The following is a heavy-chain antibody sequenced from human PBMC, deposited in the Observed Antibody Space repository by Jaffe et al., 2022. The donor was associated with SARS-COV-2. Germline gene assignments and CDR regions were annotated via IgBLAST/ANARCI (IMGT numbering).Heavy chain of an antibody. J-gene: IGHJ4*02. Sequence: VQLVESGGGVVQPGRSLRLSCAASGFTFSNYGMHWVRQAPGKGLEWVALIYYDGSNKYYADSVKGRFTISRDNSKNTLYLQMNSLRDEDTALYYCSRAAAEDTSDWYGDYWGQGTLVTVSS. V-gene: IGHV3-33*01. D-gene: IGHD6-13*01. CDR1: GFTFSNYG. CDR2: IYYDGSNK. CDR3: SRAAAEDTSDWYGDY.